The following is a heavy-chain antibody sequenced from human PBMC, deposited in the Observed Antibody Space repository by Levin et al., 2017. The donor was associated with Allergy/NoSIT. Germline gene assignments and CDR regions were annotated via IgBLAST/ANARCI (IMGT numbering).Heavy chain of an antibody. CDR1: GFTSNRSP. V-gene: IGHV3-30-3*01. CDR2: VSYDANTK. Sequence: GESLKISCAASGFTSNRSPMHWVRQAPGKGLEWVAVVSYDANTKYYANSVRGRFTISRDNSNNTLSLQMNSLRAEDTAVYYCARDLGGLGVGYFDYWGQGTLVTVSS. CDR3: ARDLGGLGVGYFDY. J-gene: IGHJ4*02. D-gene: IGHD3-16*01.